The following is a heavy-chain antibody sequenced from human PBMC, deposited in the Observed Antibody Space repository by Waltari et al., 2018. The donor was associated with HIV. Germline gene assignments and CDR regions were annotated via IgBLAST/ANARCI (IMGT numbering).Heavy chain of an antibody. J-gene: IGHJ6*02. CDR3: ATGGGTTSIQLYDLDV. CDR1: GYTPTELY. D-gene: IGHD1-26*01. V-gene: IGHV1-24*01. CDR2: FDPEDDET. Sequence: QVQLIQSGAEVKKPGAAVKVSRKVLGYTPTELYIHWVRQAPGKGLEWMGGFDPEDDETIYAQKFQGRVTMTEDTSTDSAYMELSSLTSEDTAVYYCATGGGTTSIQLYDLDVWGQGTTVTVSS.